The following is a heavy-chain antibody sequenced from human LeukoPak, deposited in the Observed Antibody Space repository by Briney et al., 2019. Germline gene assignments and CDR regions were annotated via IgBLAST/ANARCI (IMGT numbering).Heavy chain of an antibody. J-gene: IGHJ4*02. CDR2: IWYDASNK. Sequence: GGSLRLSCAASGFTFSYYGMHWVRQAPGKGLEWVAIIWYDASNKYYANFVKGRFAISRDNSENALYLEMNDLRDEDTAVYYCAKSYEETSSSSGPADYWGQGTLVIVSS. CDR1: GFTFSYYG. D-gene: IGHD6-6*01. V-gene: IGHV3-33*06. CDR3: AKSYEETSSSSGPADY.